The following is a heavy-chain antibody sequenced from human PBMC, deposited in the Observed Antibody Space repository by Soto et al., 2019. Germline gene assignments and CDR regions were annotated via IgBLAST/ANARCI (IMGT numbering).Heavy chain of an antibody. V-gene: IGHV4-30-2*01. CDR1: GGSISSGGYS. J-gene: IGHJ5*02. Sequence: QLQLQESGSGLVRPSQTLSLTCAVSGGSISSGGYSWNWIRQPPGKGLEWIGYIYHSGSTLYNPSLNSRVTRSVDKSKTQFSLKLSSVTAADTAVYYCAGDQLEGTWFDPWGQGTLVTVSS. D-gene: IGHD1-1*01. CDR3: AGDQLEGTWFDP. CDR2: IYHSGST.